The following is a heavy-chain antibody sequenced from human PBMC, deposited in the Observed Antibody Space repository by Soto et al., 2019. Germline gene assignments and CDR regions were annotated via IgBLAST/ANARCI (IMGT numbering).Heavy chain of an antibody. J-gene: IGHJ6*02. CDR2: IYYSGST. CDR3: ARADRQPTIYYGMDV. Sequence: PSETLSITCTVSGGSISSGDYYWSWIRQPPGKGLEWIGYIYYSGSTYYNPSLKSRVTISVDTSKNQFSLKLSSVTAADTAVYYCARADRQPTIYYGMDVWGQWTTGTVSS. CDR1: GGSISSGDYY. D-gene: IGHD5-12*01. V-gene: IGHV4-30-4*01.